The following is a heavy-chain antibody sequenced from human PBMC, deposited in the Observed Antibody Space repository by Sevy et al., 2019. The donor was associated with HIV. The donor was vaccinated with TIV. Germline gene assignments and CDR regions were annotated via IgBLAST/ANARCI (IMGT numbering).Heavy chain of an antibody. V-gene: IGHV3-11*01. J-gene: IGHJ6*02. Sequence: GGSLRLSCAASGFTFSDYYMSWIRQAPGKGLEWVSYISSSGSTIYYADSVKGRFTISRDNAKNSLYLQMNSLRAEDTAVYYCGRDRVDTAMVLGYYGMDVWGQGTTVTVSS. CDR2: ISSSGSTI. D-gene: IGHD5-18*01. CDR3: GRDRVDTAMVLGYYGMDV. CDR1: GFTFSDYY.